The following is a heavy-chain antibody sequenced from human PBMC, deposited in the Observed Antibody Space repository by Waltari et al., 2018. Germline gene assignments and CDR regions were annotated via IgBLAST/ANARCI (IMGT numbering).Heavy chain of an antibody. J-gene: IGHJ4*02. CDR2: IYTSGST. V-gene: IGHV4-61*02. CDR1: GGSISSGSYY. CDR3: ARGRDDDFWSGYAWGVDY. D-gene: IGHD3-3*01. Sequence: QVQLQESGPGLVKPSQTLSLTCTVSGGSISSGSYYWSWIRQPAGKGLEWIGRIYTSGSTNYNPSLKSRVTISVDTSKNQFSLKLSSVTAADTAVDYCARGRDDDFWSGYAWGVDYWGQGTLVTVSS.